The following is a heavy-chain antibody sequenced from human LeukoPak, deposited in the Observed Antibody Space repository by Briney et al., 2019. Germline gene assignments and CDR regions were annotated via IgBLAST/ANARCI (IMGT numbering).Heavy chain of an antibody. CDR1: GGSISSGDYY. J-gene: IGHJ5*02. CDR3: AREHSGHWFDP. CDR2: INYSGSA. D-gene: IGHD3-3*02. V-gene: IGHV4-31*11. Sequence: SETLSLTCAVSGGSISSGDYYWSWIRQHPRKGLEWIGYINYSGSAFYNPSLKSRVTISVDTSKNQFSLKLNSVSAADTAVYYCAREHSGHWFDPWGQGTLVTVSS.